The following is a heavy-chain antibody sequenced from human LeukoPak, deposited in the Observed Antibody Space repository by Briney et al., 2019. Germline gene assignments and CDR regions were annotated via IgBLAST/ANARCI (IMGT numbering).Heavy chain of an antibody. V-gene: IGHV3-30*03. CDR1: GFTFSSYG. D-gene: IGHD6-13*01. J-gene: IGHJ5*02. CDR3: AAGDR. Sequence: GGSLRPSCAASGFTFSSYGMHWVRQAPGKGLEWVAVISYDGSNKYYADSVKGRFTISRDNSKNTLYLQMNSLRAEDTAVYYCAAGDRWGQGTLVTVSS. CDR2: ISYDGSNK.